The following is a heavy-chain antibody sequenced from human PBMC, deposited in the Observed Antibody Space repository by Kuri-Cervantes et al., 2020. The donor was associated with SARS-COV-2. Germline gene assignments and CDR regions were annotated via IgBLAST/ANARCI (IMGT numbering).Heavy chain of an antibody. V-gene: IGHV3-66*01. CDR2: IYSGGST. Sequence: GGSLRLSCAASGFAVSSNYMSWVRQAPGKGLEWVSVIYSGGSTYYADSVKGRFTISRDNSKNTLYLQMNSLRAEDTAVYYCARGYDFWSGYYLHYWGQGVLVTVSS. CDR3: ARGYDFWSGYYLHY. J-gene: IGHJ4*02. CDR1: GFAVSSNY. D-gene: IGHD3-3*01.